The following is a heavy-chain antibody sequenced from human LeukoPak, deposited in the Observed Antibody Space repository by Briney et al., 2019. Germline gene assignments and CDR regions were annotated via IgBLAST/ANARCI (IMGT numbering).Heavy chain of an antibody. Sequence: GGSLRLSCAASGFRFSSHEMNWVRQAPGKGLEWVSYIGGSSRGNAITYADSVKGRFTISRDNSKNTLYLQMNSLRAEDTAVYYCAAKGTLYYYYMDVWGKGTTVTVSS. CDR1: GFRFSSHE. D-gene: IGHD1-26*01. J-gene: IGHJ6*03. CDR3: AAKGTLYYYYMDV. CDR2: IGGSSRGNAI. V-gene: IGHV3-48*01.